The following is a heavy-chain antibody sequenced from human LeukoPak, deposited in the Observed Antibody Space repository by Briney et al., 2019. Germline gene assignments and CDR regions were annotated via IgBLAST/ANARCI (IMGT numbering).Heavy chain of an antibody. CDR3: AKDTIFAVVIKGNDAFDI. J-gene: IGHJ3*02. Sequence: GGSLRLSCAASGLTFSNFGMHWVRQAPGKGLEWVSFIQYDGSAIAYADSVKGRFTVSRDNSKNTLYLQMNSLTGEDTAVYYCAKDTIFAVVIKGNDAFDIWGQGTMVTVSS. V-gene: IGHV3-30*02. CDR2: IQYDGSAI. CDR1: GLTFSNFG. D-gene: IGHD3-3*01.